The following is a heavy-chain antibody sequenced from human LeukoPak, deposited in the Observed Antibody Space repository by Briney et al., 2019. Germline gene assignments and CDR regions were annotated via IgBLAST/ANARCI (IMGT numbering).Heavy chain of an antibody. V-gene: IGHV1-8*01. CDR3: ARATRGDLLSEF. J-gene: IGHJ4*02. Sequence: GAAVKVSFKTSGYTFANYDITWVRQAPGRGLEWMGWMNPYSTNTGYARQFQGRLSMTRDISITTAYMELSSLRSEDTAVYYCARATRGDLLSEFWGQGSLITVSS. D-gene: IGHD2/OR15-2a*01. CDR2: MNPYSTNT. CDR1: GYTFANYD.